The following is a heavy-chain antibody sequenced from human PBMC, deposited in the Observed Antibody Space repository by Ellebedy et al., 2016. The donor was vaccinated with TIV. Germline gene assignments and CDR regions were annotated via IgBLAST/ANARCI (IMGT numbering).Heavy chain of an antibody. V-gene: IGHV1-69*13. CDR1: GGTFSSYA. J-gene: IGHJ6*02. D-gene: IGHD3-22*01. CDR2: IIPIFGTA. Sequence: SVKVSCXASGGTFSSYAISWVRQAPGQGLEWMGGIIPIFGTANYAQKFQGRVMITADESTSTAYMELSSLRSEDTAVYYCASSADYYDSSGYPRMDVWGQGTTVTVSS. CDR3: ASSADYYDSSGYPRMDV.